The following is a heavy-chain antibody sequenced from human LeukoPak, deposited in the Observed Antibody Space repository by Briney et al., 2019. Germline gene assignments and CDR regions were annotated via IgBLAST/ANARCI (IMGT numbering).Heavy chain of an antibody. Sequence: QPGRSLRLSCAASGFTFSSYAMHWVRQAPGKGLEWVAVISSAGNNKYYADSVKGRFTISRDNSKNTLYLQMNSLRAEDSAVYYCARFLPQKWELPGNWFDPWGQGTLVTVSS. D-gene: IGHD1-26*01. CDR2: ISSAGNNK. CDR3: ARFLPQKWELPGNWFDP. J-gene: IGHJ5*02. CDR1: GFTFSSYA. V-gene: IGHV3-30*04.